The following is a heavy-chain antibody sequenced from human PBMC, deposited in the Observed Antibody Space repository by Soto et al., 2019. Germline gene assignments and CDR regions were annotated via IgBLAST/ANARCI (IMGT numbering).Heavy chain of an antibody. Sequence: GGSLRLSCGASGLSVSDNYMGWVRQAPGSGLEWVSVMYAGGDTHYADSVKGRFTISRDKSENTLYLQMNGLRDEDTGVYFCVSRIPSWVFDHWGLGXLVTVYS. J-gene: IGHJ4*01. CDR2: MYAGGDT. D-gene: IGHD2-21*01. CDR3: VSRIPSWVFDH. CDR1: GLSVSDNY. V-gene: IGHV3-53*01.